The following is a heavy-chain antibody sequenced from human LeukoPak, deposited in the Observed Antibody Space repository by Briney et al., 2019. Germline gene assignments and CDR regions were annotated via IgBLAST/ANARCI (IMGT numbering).Heavy chain of an antibody. CDR3: ARSYSLTAMVPFDC. D-gene: IGHD5-18*01. V-gene: IGHV3-48*03. Sequence: GGSLRLSCAASGFTLSRYEMNWVRQAPGKGLEWVSYISSSGSTIYYADSVKGRFTISRDNAKNSLYLQMNSLRAEDTAVYYCARSYSLTAMVPFDCWGQGTLVTVSS. J-gene: IGHJ4*02. CDR2: ISSSGSTI. CDR1: GFTLSRYE.